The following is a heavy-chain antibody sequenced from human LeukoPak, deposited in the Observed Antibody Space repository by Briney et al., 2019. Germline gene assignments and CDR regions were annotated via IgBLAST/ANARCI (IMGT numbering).Heavy chain of an antibody. CDR1: GYTFTSYG. J-gene: IGHJ3*02. CDR2: ISAYNGNT. V-gene: IGHV1-18*01. Sequence: ASVKVSCKASGYTFTSYGISWVRQAPGQGLEWMGWISAYNGNTNYAQKLQGRVTMTTDTSTSTAYMELRSLRSDDTAVYYCARGGHYYGSGSYYKYAFDIWGQGTMVTVSS. CDR3: ARGGHYYGSGSYYKYAFDI. D-gene: IGHD3-10*01.